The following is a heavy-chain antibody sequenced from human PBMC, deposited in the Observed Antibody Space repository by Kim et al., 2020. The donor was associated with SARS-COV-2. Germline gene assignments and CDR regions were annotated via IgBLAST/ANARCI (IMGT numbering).Heavy chain of an antibody. CDR2: IYYSGST. CDR1: GGSITSVGYY. D-gene: IGHD2-21*01. Sequence: SETLSLTCSVSGGSITSVGYYWSWIRHLPGKGLEWIGYIYYSGSTYSHPSLKSRLSISRDTSNNRFSLTFTSMTAADTAIYYCARIAGRYFGTVDSFNIWGQGTKVIVSS. J-gene: IGHJ3*02. V-gene: IGHV4-31*03. CDR3: ARIAGRYFGTVDSFNI.